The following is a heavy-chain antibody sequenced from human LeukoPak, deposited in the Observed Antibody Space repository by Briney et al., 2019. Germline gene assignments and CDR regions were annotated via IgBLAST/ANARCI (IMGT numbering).Heavy chain of an antibody. CDR2: ISSSSSYRSYI. V-gene: IGHV3-21*01. D-gene: IGHD1-26*01. CDR1: GFTFSSYS. CDR3: ARGLGWELSSLSAFDI. Sequence: GGSLRLSCAASGFTFSSYSMNWVRQAPGKGLEWVSSISSSSSYRSYIYYADSVKGRFTISRDNAKNSLYLQMNSLRAEDTAVYYCARGLGWELSSLSAFDIWGQGTMVTVSS. J-gene: IGHJ3*02.